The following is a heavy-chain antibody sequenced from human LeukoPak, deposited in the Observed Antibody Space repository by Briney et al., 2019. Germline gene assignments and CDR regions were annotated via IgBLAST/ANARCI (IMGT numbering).Heavy chain of an antibody. CDR3: AKDRHDGKDY. Sequence: GGSLRLSCAASGLTFSSYGMHWVRQALGKGLEWVAFIGYDESNKYYTDSVRGRFTISRDNSKNTLFLQMNSLRTDDTGVYYCAKDRHDGKDYWGPGTLVTVSS. V-gene: IGHV3-30*02. J-gene: IGHJ4*02. CDR1: GLTFSSYG. D-gene: IGHD4-23*01. CDR2: IGYDESNK.